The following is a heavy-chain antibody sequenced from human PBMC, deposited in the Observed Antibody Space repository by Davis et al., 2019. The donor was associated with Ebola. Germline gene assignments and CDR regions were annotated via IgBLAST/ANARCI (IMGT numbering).Heavy chain of an antibody. Sequence: GGSLRLSCKASGYTFTNYGITWVRQAPGQGLEWMGWINPHNGNTNYAQNVQGRVIMTSDTATTTAYMEVGSLRSDDTAVYYCARAQFPTTSDHWGQGTLVTVSS. V-gene: IGHV1-18*04. J-gene: IGHJ4*02. D-gene: IGHD1-1*01. CDR1: GYTFTNYG. CDR3: ARAQFPTTSDH. CDR2: INPHNGNT.